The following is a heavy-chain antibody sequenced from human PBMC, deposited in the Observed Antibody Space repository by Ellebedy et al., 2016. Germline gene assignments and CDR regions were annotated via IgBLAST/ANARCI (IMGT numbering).Heavy chain of an antibody. V-gene: IGHV3-23*01. Sequence: GESLKISCAASGFTFSSYAMSWVRQAPGKGLEWVSAISGSGGSTYYADSVKGRFTISRDNSKNTLYLQMNSLRAEDTAVYYCAKTGTPVRVYYFDYWGQGTLVTVSS. CDR2: ISGSGGST. J-gene: IGHJ4*02. CDR3: AKTGTPVRVYYFDY. CDR1: GFTFSSYA. D-gene: IGHD1-1*01.